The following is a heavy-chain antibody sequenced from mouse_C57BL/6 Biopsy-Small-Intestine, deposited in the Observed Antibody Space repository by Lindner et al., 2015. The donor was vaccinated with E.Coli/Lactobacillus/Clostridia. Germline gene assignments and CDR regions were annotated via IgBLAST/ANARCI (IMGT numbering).Heavy chain of an antibody. J-gene: IGHJ3*01. CDR1: GDTFTSYT. Sequence: SVKVSCKTSGDTFTSYTINWVRQAPGQGLEWMGVIIPISGTTNYAQRFQGRVTLTADKSTSTVYMELSSLRSEDTAVYYCATLPLYCNNIHCQYFGALDIWGQGTMVIVSS. V-gene: IGHV1-53*01. D-gene: IGHD1-1*02. CDR3: ATLPLYCNNIHCQYFGALDI. CDR2: IIPISGTT.